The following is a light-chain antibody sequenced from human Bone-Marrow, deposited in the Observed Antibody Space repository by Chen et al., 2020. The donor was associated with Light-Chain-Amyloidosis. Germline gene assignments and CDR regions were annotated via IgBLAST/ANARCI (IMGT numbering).Light chain of an antibody. J-gene: IGLJ3*02. CDR1: NTGSTS. Sequence: SYVLTQPSSVSVAPGQTATIACGGNNTGSTSVHWYQQTPGQAPLLVVYDDSDRPSGIPERLSGSNSGNTATLTIRRDEAGDEADYYCQVWDRGSDRPVFGGGTKLTVL. V-gene: IGLV3-21*02. CDR2: DDS. CDR3: QVWDRGSDRPV.